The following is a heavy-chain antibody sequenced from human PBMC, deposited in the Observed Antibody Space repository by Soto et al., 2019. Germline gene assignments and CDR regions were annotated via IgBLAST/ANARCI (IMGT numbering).Heavy chain of an antibody. CDR2: IYYSGST. D-gene: IGHD2-15*01. V-gene: IGHV4-59*12. Sequence: SETQSLTCTVSGGSISSYDWSWIRQPPGKGLEWIGYIYYSGSTNYNPSLKSRVTISVDTSKNQFSLKLSSVTAADTAVYYCARGSVVAATLFDYWGQGTLVTVSS. CDR1: GGSISSYD. J-gene: IGHJ4*02. CDR3: ARGSVVAATLFDY.